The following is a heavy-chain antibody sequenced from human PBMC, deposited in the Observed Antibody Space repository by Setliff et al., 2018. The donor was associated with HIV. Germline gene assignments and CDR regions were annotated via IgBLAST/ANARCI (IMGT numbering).Heavy chain of an antibody. V-gene: IGHV4-34*01. CDR1: GVSFSAYY. CDR2: VNNGGSF. D-gene: IGHD6-19*01. CDR3: SREERGWTNRGAFDI. J-gene: IGHJ3*02. Sequence: PSETLSLTCAVCGVSFSAYYWSWIRQPPGKGLEWIGEVNNGGSFNYNPSLKTRVTISVDTSKNQFSLKLTSVTATDTAIYYCSREERGWTNRGAFDIWGQGTMGT.